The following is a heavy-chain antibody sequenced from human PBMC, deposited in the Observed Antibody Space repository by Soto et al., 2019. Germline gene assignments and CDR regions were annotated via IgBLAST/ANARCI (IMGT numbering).Heavy chain of an antibody. CDR1: GFTFSDYA. D-gene: IGHD5-12*01. V-gene: IGHV3-23*01. CDR3: AKDAVSRDGVWLAHD. CDR2: LYGDGNGI. J-gene: IGHJ4*02. Sequence: VQLLESGGGLVQPGGSLRLSCAASGFTFSDYAMIWVRQAPGKGLEWVSGLYGDGNGIHYADSVKGRFTISRDNYENSVHLQMNSLRVEDTAVYYCAKDAVSRDGVWLAHDWGQGAVVTVSS.